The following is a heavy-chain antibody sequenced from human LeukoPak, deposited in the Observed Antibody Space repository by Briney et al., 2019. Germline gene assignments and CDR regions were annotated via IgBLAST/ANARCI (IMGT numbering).Heavy chain of an antibody. V-gene: IGHV3-30*02. Sequence: GGYLRLSCAASGFIFSTYGMHWVRQAPGKGLEWVAFIRYDGGNKYYADSVKGRFTISRDNSKNTLYLQMNSLRAEDTAMYYCAKTSSNYDFWSGLDYWGQGTLVTVSS. CDR3: AKTSSNYDFWSGLDY. D-gene: IGHD3-3*01. CDR2: IRYDGGNK. CDR1: GFIFSTYG. J-gene: IGHJ4*02.